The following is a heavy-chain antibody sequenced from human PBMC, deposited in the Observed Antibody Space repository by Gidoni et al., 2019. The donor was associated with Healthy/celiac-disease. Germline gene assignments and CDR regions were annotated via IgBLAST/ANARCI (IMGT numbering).Heavy chain of an antibody. CDR2: MWYDGSNK. J-gene: IGHJ4*02. Sequence: QVQLVESGGGVVQPGRSLRLSCAASGFTFSSYGMHGVRQAPGKGLEWVAVMWYDGSNKYYADSVKGRFTISRDNSKNTLYLQMNSLRAEDTAVYYCARGVVPAATGVDYWGQGTLVTVSS. V-gene: IGHV3-33*01. CDR3: ARGVVPAATGVDY. CDR1: GFTFSSYG. D-gene: IGHD2-2*01.